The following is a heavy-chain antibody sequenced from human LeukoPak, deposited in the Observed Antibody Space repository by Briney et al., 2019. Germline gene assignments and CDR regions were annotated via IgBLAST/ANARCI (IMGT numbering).Heavy chain of an antibody. Sequence: SETLSLTCAVYGGSFSGYYWSWIRQPPGKGLEWIGEINHSGSTNYNPSLKSRVTISVDTSKNQFSLKLSSVTAADTAVYYCARLGKGYCSGGSCYPAEVLADYWGQGTLVTVSS. CDR2: INHSGST. CDR3: ARLGKGYCSGGSCYPAEVLADY. CDR1: GGSFSGYY. V-gene: IGHV4-34*01. J-gene: IGHJ4*02. D-gene: IGHD2-15*01.